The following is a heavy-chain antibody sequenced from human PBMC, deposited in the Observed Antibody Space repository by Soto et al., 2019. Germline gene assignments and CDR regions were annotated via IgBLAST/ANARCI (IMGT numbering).Heavy chain of an antibody. V-gene: IGHV4-59*08. CDR2: LDFTGGA. D-gene: IGHD3-10*01. CDR1: SGSMGSHY. J-gene: IGHJ4*02. Sequence: SETLSLTCTVSSGSMGSHYWSWLRQPPGKRLEYIGYLDFTGGANYNPLFKSRATISGDRSSNQFFLHLRSVTAADAAVYYCTRHPRWFGDFDFWGQGTLVTVSS. CDR3: TRHPRWFGDFDF.